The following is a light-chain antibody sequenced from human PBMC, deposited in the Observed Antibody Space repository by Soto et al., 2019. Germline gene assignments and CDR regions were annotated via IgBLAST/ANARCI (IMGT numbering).Light chain of an antibody. J-gene: IGKJ3*01. CDR2: GAS. CDR1: QSVSSSY. Sequence: EIVLTQSPVTLSLSPGERATLSCRASQSVSSSYLAWYQQKPGQAPRLLIYGASSRATGIPDRFSGSGSGTDFTLTISRLEPEDFAVYYCQQYGSSSSFGPGTKVDIK. CDR3: QQYGSSSS. V-gene: IGKV3-20*01.